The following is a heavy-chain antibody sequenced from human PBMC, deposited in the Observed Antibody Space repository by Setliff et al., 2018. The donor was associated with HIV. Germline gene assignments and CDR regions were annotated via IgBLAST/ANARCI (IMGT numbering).Heavy chain of an antibody. V-gene: IGHV4-4*07. CDR3: AREPSPSQWQPLYFDV. CDR1: GASTNAYF. Sequence: PSETLSLTCNVSGASTNAYFLSWVRHPAGKGLEWIGHIYTSGITNHNPSLKSRVTMSLDTSKEQFSLRLRSVTAADTAIYYCAREPSPSQWQPLYFDVWGRGILVTVS. J-gene: IGHJ4*02. D-gene: IGHD6-19*01. CDR2: IYTSGIT.